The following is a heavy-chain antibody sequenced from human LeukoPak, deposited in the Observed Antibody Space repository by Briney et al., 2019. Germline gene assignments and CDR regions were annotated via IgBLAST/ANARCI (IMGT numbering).Heavy chain of an antibody. CDR3: ARCDQNDYSNYDGPDI. D-gene: IGHD4-11*01. CDR1: GFTFSSYW. J-gene: IGHJ3*02. CDR2: IKQDGSEK. Sequence: GGSLRLSCAASGFTFSSYWMSWVRQAPGKGLEWVANIKQDGSEKYYVDSVKGRFTISRDNAKNSLYLQMNSLRAEDTAVYYCARCDQNDYSNYDGPDIWGQGTMVTVSS. V-gene: IGHV3-7*01.